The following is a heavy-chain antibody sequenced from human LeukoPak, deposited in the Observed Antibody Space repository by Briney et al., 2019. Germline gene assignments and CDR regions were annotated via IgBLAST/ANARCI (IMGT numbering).Heavy chain of an antibody. CDR1: GFSFSDYD. J-gene: IGHJ6*02. V-gene: IGHV3-13*01. CDR3: AREWRGIASHYHGMDV. D-gene: IGHD6-6*01. CDR2: LGTNGDA. Sequence: GGSLRLSCVASGFSFSDYDMYWVRQAAGRGLEWVSALGTNGDAYYLGSVRGRFTISRENVKNSLYLQMNSLGVEDTAVYYCAREWRGIASHYHGMDVWGPGTTVTVSS.